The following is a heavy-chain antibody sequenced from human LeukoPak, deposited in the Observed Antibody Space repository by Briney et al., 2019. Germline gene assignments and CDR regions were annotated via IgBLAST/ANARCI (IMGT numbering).Heavy chain of an antibody. CDR2: ISHRGNT. J-gene: IGHJ4*02. V-gene: IGHV4-39*01. CDR3: ARLYEGKTPPDH. D-gene: IGHD2-8*01. Sequence: SETLSLTCTVSGDSINSGRYYWGWIRQPPGKGLEWFGSISHRGNTYYNPSLRSRVAISVDMCKNQLSLKLSSVTAAYTAVYYCARLYEGKTPPDHWGQGTLVTVSS. CDR1: GDSINSGRYY.